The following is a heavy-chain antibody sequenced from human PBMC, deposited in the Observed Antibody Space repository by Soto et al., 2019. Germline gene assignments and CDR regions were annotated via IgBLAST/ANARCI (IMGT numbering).Heavy chain of an antibody. CDR3: AKKRHDYGPGSADFDY. Sequence: EVQLLESGGGLVQPRGSLRLSCAASGFTFSSYAISWVRQAPGKGLEWVSAISGSGGSTYYAGSVKGRFTIPRDNPNNTLYLKMNTLRAEDTALYYWAKKRHDYGPGSADFDYWAQGTLVTVAS. V-gene: IGHV3-23*01. J-gene: IGHJ4*02. CDR1: GFTFSSYA. D-gene: IGHD3-10*01. CDR2: ISGSGGST.